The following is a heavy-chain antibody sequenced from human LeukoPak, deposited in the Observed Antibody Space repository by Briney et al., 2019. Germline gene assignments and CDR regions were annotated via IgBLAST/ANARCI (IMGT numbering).Heavy chain of an antibody. CDR3: ARLARGYSYGYGGIFDY. Sequence: SETLSLTCAVSGGSISSGGYYWSWIRQHPGKGLEWIGYIYYSGSTYYNPSLKSRVTISVDTSKNQFSLKLSSVTAADTAVYYCARLARGYSYGYGGIFDYWGQGTLVTVSS. CDR1: GGSISSGGYY. D-gene: IGHD5-18*01. V-gene: IGHV4-31*11. CDR2: IYYSGST. J-gene: IGHJ4*02.